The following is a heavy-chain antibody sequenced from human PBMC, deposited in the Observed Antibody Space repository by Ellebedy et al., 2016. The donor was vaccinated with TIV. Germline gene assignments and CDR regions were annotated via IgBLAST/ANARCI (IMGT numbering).Heavy chain of an antibody. CDR3: TRDPDGDYDFDC. D-gene: IGHD4-17*01. CDR2: ITSSTKTI. J-gene: IGHJ4*02. V-gene: IGHV3-48*04. Sequence: GGSLRLSCAASGFTFSSFAMNWVRQAPGKGLEWVSFITSSTKTISYADSVKGRFTISRDNARNSLYLQMNSLRAEDTAVYYCTRDPDGDYDFDCWGQGTLVTVSS. CDR1: GFTFSSFA.